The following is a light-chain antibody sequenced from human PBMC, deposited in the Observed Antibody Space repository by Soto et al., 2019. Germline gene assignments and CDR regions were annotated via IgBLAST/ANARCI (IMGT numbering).Light chain of an antibody. CDR3: QRYDSASWT. CDR2: AAF. CDR1: QDISDY. J-gene: IGKJ1*01. Sequence: DIPMTQSPSSLSASVGDTVTITCRASQDISDYLAWYQQKPGKVPSLLIYAAFNLQPGVPSRFSGSGFGTDFTLTISGLQPGDVATYYCQRYDSASWTFGQGTKVEIK. V-gene: IGKV1-27*01.